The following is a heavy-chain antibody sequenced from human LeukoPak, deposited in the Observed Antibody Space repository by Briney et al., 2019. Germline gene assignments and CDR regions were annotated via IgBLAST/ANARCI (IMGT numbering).Heavy chain of an antibody. CDR2: IIPIFGTA. CDR3: ASRVAAAGNAFDI. V-gene: IGHV1-69*05. D-gene: IGHD6-13*01. CDR1: GGTFSSYA. J-gene: IGHJ3*02. Sequence: SVKVSCKASGGTFSSYAISWVRQAPGQGLEWMGRIIPIFGTANYAQKFQGRVTITTDESTSTAYMELSSLRSEDTAVFYCASRVAAAGNAFDIWGQGTMVTVSS.